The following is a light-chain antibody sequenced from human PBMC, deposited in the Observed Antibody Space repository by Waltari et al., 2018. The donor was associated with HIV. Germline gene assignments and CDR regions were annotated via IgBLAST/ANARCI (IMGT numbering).Light chain of an antibody. CDR3: CSYSGSDTLYV. CDR1: SSDVRGYTF. Sequence: QSALTHPRPVSGSPGQSVTISCTGTSSDVRGYTFVSWYQHHPGKAPKPVISDVTNRPSAVPDRFCGSKSGNAASLTISGLQADDEADYYCCSYSGSDTLYVFGTGTEVTVL. V-gene: IGLV2-11*01. J-gene: IGLJ1*01. CDR2: DVT.